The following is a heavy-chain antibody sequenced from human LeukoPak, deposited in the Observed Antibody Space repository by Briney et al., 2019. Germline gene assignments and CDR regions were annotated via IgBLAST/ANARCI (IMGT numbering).Heavy chain of an antibody. CDR1: GFNFSSYW. V-gene: IGHV3-7*01. D-gene: IGHD1-26*01. Sequence: GGSLRLSCAASGFNFSSYWMSWVRQAPGKGLEWVANINQDGGKKYYVDSVRGRFAISRDNAENSVYLQMNSLRAEDTALYYCARGGAPDNWGQGTLVTVSS. J-gene: IGHJ4*02. CDR3: ARGGAPDN. CDR2: INQDGGKK.